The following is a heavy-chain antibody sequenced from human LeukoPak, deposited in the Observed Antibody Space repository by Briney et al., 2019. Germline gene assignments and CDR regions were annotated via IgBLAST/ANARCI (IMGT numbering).Heavy chain of an antibody. J-gene: IGHJ6*02. CDR3: ARDRGPDSIGWYYYYGMDV. Sequence: ASVKVSCKASGYTFISYGISWVRQAPGQGLEWMGWISAYNGNTNYAQKLQGRVTMTTDTSTSTAYMELRSLRSDDTAVYYCARDRGPDSIGWYYYYGMDVWGQGTTVTVSS. D-gene: IGHD6-19*01. CDR1: GYTFISYG. V-gene: IGHV1-18*01. CDR2: ISAYNGNT.